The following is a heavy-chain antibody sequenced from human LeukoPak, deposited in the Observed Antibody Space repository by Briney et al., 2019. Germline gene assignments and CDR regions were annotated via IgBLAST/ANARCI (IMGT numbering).Heavy chain of an antibody. J-gene: IGHJ3*02. CDR2: IYTGGSP. D-gene: IGHD2-8*01. CDR1: GGSISSYY. V-gene: IGHV4-4*07. Sequence: PSETLSLTCTVSGGSISSYYWSWIRQPAGKRLEWIGRIYTGGSPNYNPSLKSRVTMSVDTSKNQFSLKLNSVTAADTAVYYCARRYCTNGVCYPWAFDIWGQGTMVTVSS. CDR3: ARRYCTNGVCYPWAFDI.